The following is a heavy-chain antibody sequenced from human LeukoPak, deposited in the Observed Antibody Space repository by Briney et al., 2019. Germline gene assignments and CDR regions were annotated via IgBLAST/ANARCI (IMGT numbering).Heavy chain of an antibody. CDR2: IIPIFGTA. D-gene: IGHD3-22*01. CDR1: GGTFSSYA. Sequence: SVKVSCKASGGTFSSYAISWVRQAPGQGLEWMGGIIPIFGTANYAQKFQGRVTITTDESTSTAYMELSSLRSEDTAVYYCARGYYYDSSGYLGFDYWGQGTLVTVSS. V-gene: IGHV1-69*05. CDR3: ARGYYYDSSGYLGFDY. J-gene: IGHJ4*02.